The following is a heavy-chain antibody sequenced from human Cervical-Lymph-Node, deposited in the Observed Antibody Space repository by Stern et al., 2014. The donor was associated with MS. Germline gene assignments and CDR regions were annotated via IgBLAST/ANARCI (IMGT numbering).Heavy chain of an antibody. CDR1: GFTFSSYA. Sequence: MQLVQSGGGLVQPGGSLRLSCAASGFTFSSYAMSWVRQAPGKGLEWVSAISGSGGSTYYADSVKGRFTISRDNSKNTLYLQMNSLRAEDTAVYYCAKARGGYSYGGRENWFDPWGQGTLVTVSS. CDR3: AKARGGYSYGGRENWFDP. CDR2: ISGSGGST. V-gene: IGHV3-23*04. J-gene: IGHJ5*02. D-gene: IGHD5-18*01.